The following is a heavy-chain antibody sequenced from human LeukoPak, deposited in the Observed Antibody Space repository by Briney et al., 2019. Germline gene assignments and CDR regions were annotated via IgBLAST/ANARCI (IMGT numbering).Heavy chain of an antibody. J-gene: IGHJ3*02. Sequence: PSETLSLTCTVSGDSISSYYWSWIRQPPGKGLEWIGYIYYSGSTNYSPSLKSRVTISVDTSKKQFSLQLSSVTAADTAVYYCARSERIIMILGGAFDIWGQGTVVTVS. D-gene: IGHD3-22*01. CDR2: IYYSGST. V-gene: IGHV4-59*08. CDR1: GDSISSYY. CDR3: ARSERIIMILGGAFDI.